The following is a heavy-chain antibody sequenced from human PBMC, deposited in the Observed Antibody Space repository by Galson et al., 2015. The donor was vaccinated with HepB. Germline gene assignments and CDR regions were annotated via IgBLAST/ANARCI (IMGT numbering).Heavy chain of an antibody. D-gene: IGHD2-15*01. CDR2: IYSGGAT. CDR1: GFTVSNTY. V-gene: IGHV3-53*01. J-gene: IGHJ4*02. CDR3: ASPFCTGGSCYPLWY. Sequence: SLRLSCAASGFTVSNTYMNWVRQAPGKGLEWVSVIYSGGATYYADSVKGRFTISRDNSKNTLHLHVNNLRAEDTAVYYCASPFCTGGSCYPLWYWGQGTLVTVSS.